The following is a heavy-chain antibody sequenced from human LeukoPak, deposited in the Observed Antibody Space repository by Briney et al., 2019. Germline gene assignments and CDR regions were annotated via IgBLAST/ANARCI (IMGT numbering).Heavy chain of an antibody. CDR1: GYRFNTYY. Sequence: EASVKVSCKASGYRFNTYYMSWVRQAPGQGLEWMGWISGYNGRTHYVQNFQGRVTMPTDTSTNTAYMELRSLRFDDTAVYYCVRMCDFWSGDYLGLDHWGQGTLVTVSS. CDR3: VRMCDFWSGDYLGLDH. CDR2: ISGYNGRT. D-gene: IGHD3-3*01. J-gene: IGHJ4*02. V-gene: IGHV1-18*01.